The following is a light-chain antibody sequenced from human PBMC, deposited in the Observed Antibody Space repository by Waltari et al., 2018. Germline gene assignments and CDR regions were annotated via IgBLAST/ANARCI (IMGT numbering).Light chain of an antibody. CDR2: RDI. J-gene: IGLJ1*01. Sequence: SYELTDSISVSVALGQTAKIACGGDNIGSKSVHWYQPKPGQHPILVIYRDIRRPSGIPERFSGSNAGNTATLTISRAQVVDEADYFCQVWASGTYIFAGGTKLTVL. CDR1: NIGSKS. V-gene: IGLV3-9*01. CDR3: QVWASGTYI.